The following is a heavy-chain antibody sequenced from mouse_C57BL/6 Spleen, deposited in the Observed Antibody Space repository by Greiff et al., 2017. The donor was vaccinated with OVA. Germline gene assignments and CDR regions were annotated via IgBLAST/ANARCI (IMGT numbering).Heavy chain of an antibody. V-gene: IGHV1-84*01. Sequence: QVQLKESGPELVKPGASVKISCKASGYTFTDYYINWVKQRPGQGLEWIGWIYPGSGNTKYNEKFKGKATLTVDTSSSTAYMQLSSLTSEDSAVYCCARGGYGSSYDYAMDYWGQGTSVTVSS. CDR1: GYTFTDYY. D-gene: IGHD1-1*01. J-gene: IGHJ4*01. CDR2: IYPGSGNT. CDR3: ARGGYGSSYDYAMDY.